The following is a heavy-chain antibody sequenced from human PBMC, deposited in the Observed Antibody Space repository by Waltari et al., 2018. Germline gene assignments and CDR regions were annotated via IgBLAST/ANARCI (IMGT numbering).Heavy chain of an antibody. CDR2: IYPGDSDT. CDR1: GYSFTSYW. D-gene: IGHD1-26*01. V-gene: IGHV5-51*01. J-gene: IGHJ6*03. Sequence: EVQLVQSGAEVKKPGESLKISCKGSGYSFTSYWIGWVRQMPGKGLEWMGIIYPGDSDTRYSPSFQGQVTISADKSISTAYLQWSSLKASDTAMYYCARLGQTDPTYSGSYWALSYYYMDVWGKGTTVTVSS. CDR3: ARLGQTDPTYSGSYWALSYYYMDV.